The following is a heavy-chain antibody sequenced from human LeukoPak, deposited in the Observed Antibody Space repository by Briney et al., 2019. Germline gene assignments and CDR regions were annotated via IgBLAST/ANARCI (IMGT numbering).Heavy chain of an antibody. D-gene: IGHD3-22*01. CDR1: GGSISSYY. CDR3: AWSSGSSPYYFDY. Sequence: SETLSLTCTVSGGSISSYYWSWIRQPPGKGLEWIGYIYCSGSTNYNPSLKSRVTISVDTSKNQFSLKLSSVTAADTAVYYCAWSSGSSPYYFDYWGQGTLVTVSS. CDR2: IYCSGST. J-gene: IGHJ4*02. V-gene: IGHV4-59*01.